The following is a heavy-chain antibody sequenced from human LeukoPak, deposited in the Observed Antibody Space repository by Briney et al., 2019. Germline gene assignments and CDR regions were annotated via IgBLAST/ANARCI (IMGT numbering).Heavy chain of an antibody. J-gene: IGHJ4*02. CDR1: GFTFSSYG. CDR2: IRYDGSNK. D-gene: IGHD2-2*01. V-gene: IGHV3-30*02. Sequence: GGSLRLSCAASGFTFSSYGMHWVRQAPGKGLEWVAFIRYDGSNKYYADSVQGRFTISRDNSKNTLYLQMNSLRAEDTAVYYCAKEGCSSTSCFDFDYWGQGTLVTVSS. CDR3: AKEGCSSTSCFDFDY.